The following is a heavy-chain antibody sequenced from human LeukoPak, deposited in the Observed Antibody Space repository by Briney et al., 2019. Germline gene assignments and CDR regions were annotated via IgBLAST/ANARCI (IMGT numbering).Heavy chain of an antibody. CDR2: ISAYNGNT. V-gene: IGHV1-18*01. CDR3: ARVSESWDDILTGYPYYIDV. D-gene: IGHD3-9*01. J-gene: IGHJ6*03. CDR1: GYTFTSYD. Sequence: ASVKVSCKASGYTFTSYDINWVRQATGQGLEWMGWISAYNGNTNYAQKLQGRVTMTTDTSTSTAYMELRSLRSDDTAVYYCARVSESWDDILTGYPYYIDVWGKGTTVTISS.